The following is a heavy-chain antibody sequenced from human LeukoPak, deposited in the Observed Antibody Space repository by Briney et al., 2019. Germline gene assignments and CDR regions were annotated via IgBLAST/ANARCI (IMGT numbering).Heavy chain of an antibody. CDR2: MSYDRNKK. J-gene: IGHJ4*02. V-gene: IGHV3-30-3*01. D-gene: IGHD3-10*01. CDR3: ARDGDTAIRGVNFDY. CDR1: GFTFTTHA. Sequence: GGSLRLSCAASGFTFTTHAIHWVRQAPGKGLEWVAVMSYDRNKKYYADSVKGRFTISRDNSKNTLYLQMNSLIAEDTAVYYCARDGDTAIRGVNFDYWGQGTLVTVSS.